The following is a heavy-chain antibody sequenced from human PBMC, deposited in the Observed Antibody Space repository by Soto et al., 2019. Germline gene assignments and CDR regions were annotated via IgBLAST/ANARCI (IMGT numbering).Heavy chain of an antibody. CDR1: GFTFSSDS. V-gene: IGHV3-48*01. J-gene: IGHJ6*03. CDR3: ARGNSSTSGGYYYYYMDV. D-gene: IGHD6-6*01. Sequence: EFQLVESGGGLVQPGGSLRLSCAASGFTFSSDSMNWVRQAPGKGLEWVSYISSSSSTIYYADSVKGRFTISRDNAKNSLYLQMNSLRAEDTAVYYCARGNSSTSGGYYYYYMDVWGKWTTVTVSS. CDR2: ISSSSSTI.